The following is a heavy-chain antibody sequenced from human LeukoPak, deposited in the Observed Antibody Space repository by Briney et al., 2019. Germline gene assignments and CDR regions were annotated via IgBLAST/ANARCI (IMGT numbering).Heavy chain of an antibody. D-gene: IGHD6-13*01. J-gene: IGHJ6*03. Sequence: SETLSLTCAVYGGSFSGYYWSWIRQPPGKGLEWIGEINHSGSTNYNPSLKSRVTISVDTSKNQFSLKLSSVTAADTAVYYCARGIRADSRRGTYYYYYMDVWGKGTTVTVSS. CDR1: GGSFSGYY. CDR2: INHSGST. CDR3: ARGIRADSRRGTYYYYYMDV. V-gene: IGHV4-34*01.